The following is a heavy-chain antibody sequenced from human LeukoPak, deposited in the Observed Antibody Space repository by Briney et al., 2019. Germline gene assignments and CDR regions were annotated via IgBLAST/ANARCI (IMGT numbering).Heavy chain of an antibody. CDR1: RYTFTGYY. J-gene: IGHJ4*02. CDR3: ARDRTGTYWGDFDY. CDR2: INPNSGGT. Sequence: ASVKVSCKTSRYTFTGYYMHWVRQAPGQGLEWIGWINPNSGGTNYAQIFQGRVTMTRDTSISTAYMELNRLRSDDTAVYYCARDRTGTYWGDFDYWGQGTLVTVSS. D-gene: IGHD1-26*01. V-gene: IGHV1-2*02.